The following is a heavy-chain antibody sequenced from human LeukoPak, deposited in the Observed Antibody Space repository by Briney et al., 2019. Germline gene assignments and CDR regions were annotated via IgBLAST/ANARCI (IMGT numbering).Heavy chain of an antibody. D-gene: IGHD5-24*01. CDR1: GFTFSSYA. Sequence: GGSLRLSCAASGFTFSSYAMSWVRQAPGKGLEWVSVISGSGGSTYYADSVKGRFTISRDNSKNTLYLQMNSLRAEDTAVYYCAKDRERDGYNFPSDYWGQGTLVTVSS. CDR2: ISGSGGST. V-gene: IGHV3-23*01. CDR3: AKDRERDGYNFPSDY. J-gene: IGHJ4*02.